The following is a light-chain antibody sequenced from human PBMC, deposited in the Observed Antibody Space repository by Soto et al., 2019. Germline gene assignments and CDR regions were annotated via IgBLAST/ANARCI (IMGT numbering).Light chain of an antibody. J-gene: IGLJ1*01. V-gene: IGLV1-40*01. Sequence: QSVLTQPPSVSGAPGQRVTISCTGSSSNIGAGYDVHWYQQLPGTAPKLLIYGNSNRPSGVPDRFSGSKSGTSASLAITGLQAEDEADYYCQYYYSSLSGYVFGTGTKLTVL. CDR1: SSNIGAGYD. CDR3: QYYYSSLSGYV. CDR2: GNS.